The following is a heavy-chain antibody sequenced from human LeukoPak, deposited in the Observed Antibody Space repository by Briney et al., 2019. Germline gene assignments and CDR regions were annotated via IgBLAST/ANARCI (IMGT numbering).Heavy chain of an antibody. CDR2: ISYSGRT. J-gene: IGHJ4*02. CDR3: ARKTGDLYYFDY. V-gene: IGHV4-59*01. Sequence: SESLSVTCAVSGGSTRSYYWSWIRQPPVMKMKRIGYISYSGRTNYNPSLKSRVTISVDTSKNQFSLRLSSVTAADTAVYYCARKTGDLYYFDYWGQGTLVTVSS. CDR1: GGSTRSYY. D-gene: IGHD7-27*01.